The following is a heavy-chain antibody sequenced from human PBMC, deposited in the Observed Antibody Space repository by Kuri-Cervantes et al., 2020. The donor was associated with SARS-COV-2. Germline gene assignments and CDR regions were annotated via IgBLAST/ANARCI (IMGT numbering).Heavy chain of an antibody. CDR2: ISAYNGNT. J-gene: IGHJ6*02. Sequence: ASVKVSCKASGYTFTSYGISWVRQAPGQGLEWMGWISAYNGNTNYAQKLQGRVTMTTDTSTSTAYMEMRSLRSDDTAVYYCARDVLRFLEWLDYYYCYGMDVWGQGTTVTVSS. CDR1: GYTFTSYG. D-gene: IGHD3-3*01. V-gene: IGHV1-18*04. CDR3: ARDVLRFLEWLDYYYCYGMDV.